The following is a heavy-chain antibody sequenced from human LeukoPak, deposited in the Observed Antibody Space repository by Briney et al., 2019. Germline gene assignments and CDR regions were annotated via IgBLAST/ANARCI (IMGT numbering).Heavy chain of an antibody. Sequence: PSETLSLTCAVSGGSISTTDFDWAWIRQPPGQGFEWIATISSSGKAYYYPSLMSRVTISVDTSKNQFSLDVTSVTAADTAVYFCARGLDTYKSGVDWGQGTLVTVSS. J-gene: IGHJ4*02. CDR3: ARGLDTYKSGVD. CDR1: GGSISTTDFD. CDR2: ISSSGKA. V-gene: IGHV4-39*01. D-gene: IGHD1-26*01.